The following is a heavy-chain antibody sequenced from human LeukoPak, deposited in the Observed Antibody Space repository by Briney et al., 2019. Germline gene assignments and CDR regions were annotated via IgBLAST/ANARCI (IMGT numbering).Heavy chain of an antibody. V-gene: IGHV4-59*01. J-gene: IGHJ6*03. CDR3: ARLTIFGVVGYYYHMDV. CDR2: IYYSGST. D-gene: IGHD3-3*01. Sequence: SETLSLTSTVSGGSISSYYWSWVRQPPGKGLEWIGYIYYSGSTNYNPSLKSRVTISVDTSKNQFSLKLSSVTAADTAVYYCARLTIFGVVGYYYHMDVWGKGTTVTVSS. CDR1: GGSISSYY.